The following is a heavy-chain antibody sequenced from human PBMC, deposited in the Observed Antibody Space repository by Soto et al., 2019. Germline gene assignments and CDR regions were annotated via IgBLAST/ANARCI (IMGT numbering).Heavy chain of an antibody. CDR2: IYHSGST. CDR1: SGSISSSNW. CDR3: ARAGITMVRGVLTYWFDP. J-gene: IGHJ5*02. Sequence: QVQLQESGPGVVKPSGTLSLTCAVSSGSISSSNWWSWVRQPPGKGLEWIGEIYHSGSTNYNPSLKSRVTISVDKSKNLFSLKLSSVSAADTAVYYCARAGITMVRGVLTYWFDPWGQGTLVTVSS. V-gene: IGHV4-4*02. D-gene: IGHD3-10*01.